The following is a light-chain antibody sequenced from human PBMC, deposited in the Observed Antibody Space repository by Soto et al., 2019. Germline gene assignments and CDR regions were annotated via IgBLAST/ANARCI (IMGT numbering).Light chain of an antibody. CDR3: QQYYSYPF. V-gene: IGKV1-9*01. CDR1: QGISSY. CDR2: GAT. J-gene: IGKJ3*01. Sequence: DIQLTQSPSFLSASVGEGVTTTCRASQGISSYLAWYQQKPGKAPKVLMYGATTLQSGVPSRFRGSGSGTEFTLTISNLQPEDFATYYCQQYYSYPFFGPGTKVDI.